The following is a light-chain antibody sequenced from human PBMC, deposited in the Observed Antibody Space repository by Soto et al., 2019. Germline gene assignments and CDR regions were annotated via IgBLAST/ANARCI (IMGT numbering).Light chain of an antibody. CDR1: SSNTGNNY. J-gene: IGLJ1*01. CDR2: ETD. CDR3: ATWDRGLGAHV. Sequence: QSVLTQPPSVSAAPGQRVTISCSGSSSNTGNNYVSWYQQLPGTAPKLLIYETDKRPSGIPDRFSGSKSGTSATLGITGLQTGDEADYYCATWDRGLGAHVFGTGTKV. V-gene: IGLV1-51*02.